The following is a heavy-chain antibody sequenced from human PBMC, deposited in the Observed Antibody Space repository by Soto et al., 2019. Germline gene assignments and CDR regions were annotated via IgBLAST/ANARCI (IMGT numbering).Heavy chain of an antibody. J-gene: IGHJ6*02. D-gene: IGHD3-22*01. CDR1: GGTFSSYA. CDR3: ARDGGYYDSSPQGSKTGMDV. CDR2: IIPIFGTA. V-gene: IGHV1-69*13. Sequence: SVKVSCKASGGTFSSYAISWVRQAPGQGLEWMGGIIPIFGTANYAQKFQGRVTITADESTSTAYMELSSLRSEDTAVYYCARDGGYYDSSPQGSKTGMDVWGQGTTVTVSS.